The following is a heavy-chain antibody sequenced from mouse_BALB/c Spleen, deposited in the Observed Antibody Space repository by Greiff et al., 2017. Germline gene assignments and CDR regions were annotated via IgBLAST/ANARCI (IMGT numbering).Heavy chain of an antibody. V-gene: IGHV3-2*02. CDR1: GYSITSDYA. CDR3: ARGGDGYPHYYAMDD. CDR2: ISYSGST. Sequence: DVKLQESGPGLVTPSQSLSLTCTVTGYSITSDYAWNWLRQFPGNKLEGMGYISYSGSTSYNPSLKSRISITRDTSKNQFFLQLNSVTTEDTATYYCARGGDGYPHYYAMDDWGQGTSVTVSS. J-gene: IGHJ4*01. D-gene: IGHD2-3*01.